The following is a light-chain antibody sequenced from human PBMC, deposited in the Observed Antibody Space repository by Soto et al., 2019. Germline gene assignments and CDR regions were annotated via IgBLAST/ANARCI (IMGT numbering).Light chain of an antibody. CDR2: NAS. CDR1: QSVSTF. J-gene: IGKJ5*01. Sequence: EIVLTQSPATLSLSPGERAILSCMASQSVSTFLAWFRQKPGQPPRLLIYNASNRTTGIPARFSGSGSGTDFTLTISSLEPEDFAVYYCQQRGDWPPITFGQGTRLEIK. CDR3: QQRGDWPPIT. V-gene: IGKV3-11*01.